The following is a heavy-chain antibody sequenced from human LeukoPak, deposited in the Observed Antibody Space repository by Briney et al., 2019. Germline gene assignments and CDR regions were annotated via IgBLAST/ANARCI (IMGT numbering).Heavy chain of an antibody. CDR2: IIPIFGTA. CDR1: GGTFSSYA. Sequence: SVKVSCKASGGTFSSYAISWVRQAPGQGLEWMGGIIPIFGTANYAQKFQGRVTITADESTSTAYMELSSLRSEDTAVYYCARSMVGATTGEARGYFDYWGQRTLVTVSS. J-gene: IGHJ4*02. D-gene: IGHD1-26*01. V-gene: IGHV1-69*13. CDR3: ARSMVGATTGEARGYFDY.